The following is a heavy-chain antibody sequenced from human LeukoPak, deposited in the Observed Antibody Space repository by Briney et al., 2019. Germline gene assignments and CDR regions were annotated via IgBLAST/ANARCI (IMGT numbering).Heavy chain of an antibody. J-gene: IGHJ4*02. D-gene: IGHD1-26*01. V-gene: IGHV3-74*01. Sequence: GFSLRLPCAASGFTFRSYWMHWVGQAPGKGLVWVSGVISDGSSTNYAESVKSRFTISRDNGKNQLFLQMNGLRAEVTAVYYCVRRKGRTSGKYYDYWGQGTLVTVSS. CDR3: VRRKGRTSGKYYDY. CDR1: GFTFRSYW. CDR2: VISDGSST.